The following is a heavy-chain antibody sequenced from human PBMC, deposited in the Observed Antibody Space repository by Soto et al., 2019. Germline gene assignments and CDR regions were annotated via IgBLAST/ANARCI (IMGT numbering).Heavy chain of an antibody. CDR3: ARGRQSFSFDS. Sequence: ASVKVSCKTSGYTFINYDINWVRQAPGQGLEWMGWMNPNSGNAVYAQTFQGRVTMTGNTSISTAYMDLGSLRSVDTAVYYCARGRQSFSFDSWGQGPLVTVSS. CDR2: MNPNSGNA. CDR1: GYTFINYD. J-gene: IGHJ4*02. V-gene: IGHV1-8*01.